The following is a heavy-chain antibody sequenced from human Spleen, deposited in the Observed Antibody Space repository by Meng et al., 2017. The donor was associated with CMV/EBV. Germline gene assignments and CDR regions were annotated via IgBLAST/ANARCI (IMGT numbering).Heavy chain of an antibody. Sequence: SVKVSCKASGGTFSSYAISWVRQAPGQGLKWMGGIIPIFGTANYAQKFQGRVTITTDESTSTAYMELSSLRSEDTAVYYCARMAVTLTIRGWFDPWGQGTLVTVSS. D-gene: IGHD3-10*01. CDR1: GGTFSSYA. J-gene: IGHJ5*02. CDR2: IIPIFGTA. CDR3: ARMAVTLTIRGWFDP. V-gene: IGHV1-69*05.